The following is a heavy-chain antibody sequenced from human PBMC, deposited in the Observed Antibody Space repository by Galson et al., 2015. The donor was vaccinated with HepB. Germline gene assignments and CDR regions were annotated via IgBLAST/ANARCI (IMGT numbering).Heavy chain of an antibody. CDR1: GFTFSSYG. CDR3: AKPPTPTYYYYMDV. V-gene: IGHV3-30*18. J-gene: IGHJ6*03. Sequence: SLRLSCAASGFTFSSYGMHWVRQAPGKGLEWVAVISYDGSNKYYADSVKGRFTISRDNSKNTLYLQMNSLRAEDTAVYYCAKPPTPTYYYYMDVWGKGTTVTVSS. CDR2: ISYDGSNK.